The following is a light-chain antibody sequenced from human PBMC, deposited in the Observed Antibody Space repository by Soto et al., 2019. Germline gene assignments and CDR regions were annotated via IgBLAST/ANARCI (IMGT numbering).Light chain of an antibody. CDR1: QSVSSNY. V-gene: IGKV3-20*01. CDR2: GAS. J-gene: IGKJ4*01. CDR3: QQYGSSPLT. Sequence: EIVLTQSPGSLSLSPGERATLSCRASQSVSSNYLAWYQQRPGQAPRLLVYGASSRATGIPDRFSGSGTGTDFTLPIGRLEPEDFAVYFCQQYGSSPLTFGGGTKVEIK.